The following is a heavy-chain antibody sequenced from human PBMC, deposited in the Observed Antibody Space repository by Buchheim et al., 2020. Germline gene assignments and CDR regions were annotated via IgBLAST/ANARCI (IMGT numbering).Heavy chain of an antibody. J-gene: IGHJ4*02. D-gene: IGHD3-22*01. V-gene: IGHV3-11*06. Sequence: QVQLVESGGGLVKPGGSLRLSCAASGFTFSAYYMSWIRQAPGKGLEWVSYISSSSSYTNYADSVKGRFTISRDNAKNSLYLEMNSLRAEETAMYYCARARGHNYYDSSGYSLDYWGQGTL. CDR2: ISSSSSYT. CDR3: ARARGHNYYDSSGYSLDY. CDR1: GFTFSAYY.